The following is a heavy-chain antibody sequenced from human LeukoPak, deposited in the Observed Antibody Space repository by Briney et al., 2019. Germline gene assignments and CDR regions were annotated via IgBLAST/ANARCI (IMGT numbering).Heavy chain of an antibody. CDR1: GFTFSHYS. CDR3: ARVRYSSSTAFDY. D-gene: IGHD6-6*01. CDR2: ISSSSSYI. V-gene: IGHV3-21*01. Sequence: GGSLRLSCAACGFTFSHYSMNWVRQAPGKGLEWVSSISSSSSYIYYADSVKGRFTISRDNAKNSLYLQMHSLRVEDTAVYYCARVRYSSSTAFDYWGQGTLVTVSS. J-gene: IGHJ4*02.